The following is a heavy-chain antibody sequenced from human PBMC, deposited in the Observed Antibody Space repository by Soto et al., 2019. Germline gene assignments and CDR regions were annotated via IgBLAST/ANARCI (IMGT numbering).Heavy chain of an antibody. CDR1: GFTFSSYW. CDR2: IKQDGSEK. V-gene: IGHV3-7*01. D-gene: IGHD2-15*01. J-gene: IGHJ5*02. Sequence: PPGGSLRLSCAASGFTFSSYWMTWVRKAQGKGLEWVANIKQDGSEKYYVDSVKGRFTISRDNAKNSLYLQMNSLRAEDTAVYYCARHYCSGGSCLFGPWGQGTLVTVSS. CDR3: ARHYCSGGSCLFGP.